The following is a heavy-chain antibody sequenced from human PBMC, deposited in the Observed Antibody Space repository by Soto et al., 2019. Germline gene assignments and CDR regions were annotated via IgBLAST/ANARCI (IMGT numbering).Heavy chain of an antibody. CDR3: ARDIDFGGVTSPLTGMDV. D-gene: IGHD3-3*01. Sequence: SETLSLTCTVSGGSISSGDYYWSWIRQPPGKGLEWIGYIYYSGSTYYNPSLKSRVTISVDTSKNQFSLKLSSVTAADTAVYYCARDIDFGGVTSPLTGMDVWGQGTTVTVSS. CDR2: IYYSGST. CDR1: GGSISSGDYY. J-gene: IGHJ6*02. V-gene: IGHV4-30-4*01.